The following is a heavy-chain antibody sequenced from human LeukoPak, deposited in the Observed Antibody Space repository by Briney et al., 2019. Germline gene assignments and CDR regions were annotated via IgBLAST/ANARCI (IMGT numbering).Heavy chain of an antibody. CDR1: GFTFSSYA. Sequence: GGSLRLSCAASGFTFSSYAMHWVRQAPGKGLEWVSAISGSGGSTYYADSVKGRFTISRDNSKNTLYLQMNSLRAEDTAVYYCAKPLTGLVATLLVAFDIWGQGTMVTVSS. CDR2: ISGSGGST. CDR3: AKPLTGLVATLLVAFDI. D-gene: IGHD5-12*01. J-gene: IGHJ3*02. V-gene: IGHV3-23*01.